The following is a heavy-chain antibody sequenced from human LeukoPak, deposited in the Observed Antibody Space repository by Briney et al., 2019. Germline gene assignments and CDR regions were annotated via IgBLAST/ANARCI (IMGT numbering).Heavy chain of an antibody. Sequence: SETLSLTCAVYGGSFSGYYWSWIRQPPGKGLEWIGEINHSGSTNYNPSLKSRVTISVDTSKNQFSLKLSSVTAAATAVYYCARGPIEDILTGYYRNWFDPWGQGTLVTVSS. V-gene: IGHV4-34*01. J-gene: IGHJ5*02. D-gene: IGHD3-9*01. CDR2: INHSGST. CDR1: GGSFSGYY. CDR3: ARGPIEDILTGYYRNWFDP.